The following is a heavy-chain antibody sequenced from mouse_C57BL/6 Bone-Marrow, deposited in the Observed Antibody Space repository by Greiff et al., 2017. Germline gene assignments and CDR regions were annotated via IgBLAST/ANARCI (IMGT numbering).Heavy chain of an antibody. CDR2: FHPYNDDT. D-gene: IGHD5-1*01. J-gene: IGHJ2*01. CDR3: ARSSTFFYYFDY. Sequence: QVQLQQSGAELVKPGASVKMSCKASGYTFTTYPLEWMKQNHGKSLEWIGNFHPYNDDTKYNEKFKGKATLTVEKSSNTVYLELSRLTSADSAVYYCARSSTFFYYFDYWGQGTTLTVSS. V-gene: IGHV1-47*01. CDR1: GYTFTTYP.